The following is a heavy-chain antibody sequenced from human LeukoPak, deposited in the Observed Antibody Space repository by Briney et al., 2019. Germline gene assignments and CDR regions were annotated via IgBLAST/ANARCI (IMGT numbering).Heavy chain of an antibody. J-gene: IGHJ4*02. CDR1: GGSISSRSYY. CDR3: ARRDGYNDFDY. CDR2: IYYSGST. Sequence: SETLSLTCTVSGGSISSRSYYWGWIRQPPGKGLEWIGSIYYSGSTYYNPSLKSRVTISVDTSKNQFSLKLSSVTAADTAVYYCARRDGYNDFDYWGQGTLVTVSS. D-gene: IGHD5-24*01. V-gene: IGHV4-39*07.